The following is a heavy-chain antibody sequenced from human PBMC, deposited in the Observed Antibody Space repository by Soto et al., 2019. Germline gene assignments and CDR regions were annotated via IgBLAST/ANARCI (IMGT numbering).Heavy chain of an antibody. Sequence: PSETLSLTCSVSGGSLNHYYWSWLRQSPGKGLEWIAYIYYSGKTNYNPSLKSRVTISVDTSKNLFSLKLSSVTAADTAVYYCARHNGPLYVGYYYDMDVWGQGTTVTVSS. D-gene: IGHD3-16*01. CDR3: ARHNGPLYVGYYYDMDV. CDR2: IYYSGKT. J-gene: IGHJ6*02. CDR1: GGSLNHYY. V-gene: IGHV4-59*08.